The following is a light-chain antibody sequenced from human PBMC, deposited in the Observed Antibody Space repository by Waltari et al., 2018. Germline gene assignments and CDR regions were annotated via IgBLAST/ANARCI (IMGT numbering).Light chain of an antibody. J-gene: IGKJ5*01. V-gene: IGKV3-20*01. CDR2: SAS. CDR1: QDVCNNY. Sequence: EIVLTQSPGTLSLSPGERATLSCRASQDVCNNYLAWYQQKPGQTPRPRLYSASTTNTDIPDRVSGSGSGTDFTFTISRLEPEDFAVYYCQQYGSSPITFGQGTRLEIK. CDR3: QQYGSSPIT.